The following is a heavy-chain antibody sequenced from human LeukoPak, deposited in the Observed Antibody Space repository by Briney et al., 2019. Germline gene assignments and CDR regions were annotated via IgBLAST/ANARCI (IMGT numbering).Heavy chain of an antibody. CDR1: GYTFTSYG. D-gene: IGHD3-10*01. CDR2: ISAYNGNT. V-gene: IGHV1-18*01. CDR3: ARVVNYYGSGNWFDP. J-gene: IGHJ5*02. Sequence: EASVKVSCKASGYTFTSYGISWVRQAPGQGREWMGWISAYNGNTNYAQKLQGRVTMTTDTSTSTAYMELRSLRSDDTAVYYCARVVNYYGSGNWFDPWGQGTLVTVSS.